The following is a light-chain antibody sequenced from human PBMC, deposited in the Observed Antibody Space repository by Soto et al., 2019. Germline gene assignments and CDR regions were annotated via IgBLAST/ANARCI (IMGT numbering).Light chain of an antibody. CDR1: SGDIGSYNR. CDR2: EVT. CDR3: SSYTDIKTRACV. V-gene: IGLV2-14*01. Sequence: QSVLTQPASVSGSPGQSITISCTGTSGDIGSYNRVSWYQQHPCKAPKLIIYEVTDRPSGVSNRLSGSKSGNKASLTISRLQAEDEAEYYCSSYTDIKTRACVFGTGTKVTVL. J-gene: IGLJ1*01.